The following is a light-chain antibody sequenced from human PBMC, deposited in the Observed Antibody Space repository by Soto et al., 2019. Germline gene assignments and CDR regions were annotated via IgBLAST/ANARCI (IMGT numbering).Light chain of an antibody. V-gene: IGLV2-11*01. CDR2: DVT. Sequence: QSVLTQPRSVSGSPGQSVTISCTGTSSDVGGYNYVSWYQQHPGKAPKLMIYDVTTRPSGVPDRFSGSKSGNTASLTISGLQAEDEADYYCCSYAGSYSLSFGGGTKVTVL. J-gene: IGLJ3*02. CDR1: SSDVGGYNY. CDR3: CSYAGSYSLS.